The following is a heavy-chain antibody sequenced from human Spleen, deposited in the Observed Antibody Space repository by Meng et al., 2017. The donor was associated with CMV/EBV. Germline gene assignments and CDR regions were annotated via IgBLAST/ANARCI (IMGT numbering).Heavy chain of an antibody. D-gene: IGHD2-2*01. V-gene: IGHV3-21*01. CDR1: GFIFSSYS. J-gene: IGHJ4*02. Sequence: GGSLRLSCAASGFIFSSYSMNWVRQAPGKGLEWVSSISSSSTYIYYADSVKGRFTISRDNAKNSLYLQMNSLRAEDTAVYYCARWSGCSSTSCPGWGQGTLVTVSS. CDR3: ARWSGCSSTSCPG. CDR2: ISSSSTYI.